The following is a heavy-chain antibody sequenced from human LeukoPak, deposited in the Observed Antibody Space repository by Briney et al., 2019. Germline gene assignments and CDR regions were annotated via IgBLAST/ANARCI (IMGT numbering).Heavy chain of an antibody. CDR1: GGSISSYY. V-gene: IGHV4-59*01. J-gene: IGHJ4*02. CDR2: TYYSGST. Sequence: SETLSLTCTVSGGSISSYYWSWIRQPPGKGLEWIGYTYYSGSTNYNPSLKSRVTISVDTSKNQFSLKLSSVTAADTAVYYCARVGIAARPFFDYWGQGTLVTVSS. D-gene: IGHD6-6*01. CDR3: ARVGIAARPFFDY.